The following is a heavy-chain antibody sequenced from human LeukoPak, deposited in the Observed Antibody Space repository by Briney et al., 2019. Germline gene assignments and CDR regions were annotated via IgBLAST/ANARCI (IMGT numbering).Heavy chain of an antibody. D-gene: IGHD3-10*01. CDR2: VSANGINK. CDR3: ARDGRSGSGAMGFFDY. CDR1: GFRFDNFA. V-gene: IGHV3-30*04. J-gene: IGHJ4*02. Sequence: PGGSLRLSCTASGFRFDNFAMQWVRQAPGKALVWVAVVSANGINKYYGDSLRGRFTVSRDNSNDTVYLQINSVRHEDTAVYYCARDGRSGSGAMGFFDYWGQGALVTVSS.